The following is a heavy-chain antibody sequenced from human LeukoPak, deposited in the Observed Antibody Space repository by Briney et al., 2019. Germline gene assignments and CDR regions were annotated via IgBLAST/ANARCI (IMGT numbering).Heavy chain of an antibody. V-gene: IGHV4-34*01. J-gene: IGHJ5*02. CDR1: GGSFSGYY. CDR3: ARGRRVSAWFDP. D-gene: IGHD2-2*01. CDR2: INHSGST. Sequence: SETLSLTCAVYGGSFSGYYWSWIRQPPGKGLEWIGEINHSGSTNYNPSLKSRVTISVDTSKNQFSLKLSSVTAADTAVYYCARGRRVSAWFDPWGQGTLVTVSS.